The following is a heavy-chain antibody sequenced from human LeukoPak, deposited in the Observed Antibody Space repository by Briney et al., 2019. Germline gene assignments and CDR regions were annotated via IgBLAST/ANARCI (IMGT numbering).Heavy chain of an antibody. J-gene: IGHJ5*02. Sequence: GESLKISCKGSGYSFTSYWIGWVRQMPGKGLEGMGIIYPGDSDTRHSPSFQRQVTISADKSISTAYLQWSSLKASDTAMYYCARHVSTREYINWFDPWGQGTLVTVSS. V-gene: IGHV5-51*01. CDR1: GYSFTSYW. CDR2: IYPGDSDT. D-gene: IGHD6-6*01. CDR3: ARHVSTREYINWFDP.